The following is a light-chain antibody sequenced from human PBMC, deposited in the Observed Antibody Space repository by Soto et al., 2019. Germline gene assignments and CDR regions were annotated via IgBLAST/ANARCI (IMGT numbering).Light chain of an antibody. CDR2: GNS. CDR3: QSYDSSLSGGV. J-gene: IGLJ3*02. CDR1: SSNIGAGYD. Sequence: QSVLTQPPSVSGAPGQRVTISCTGSSSNIGAGYDVHWYQQLPGTAPKLLISGNSNRPSGVPDRFSGSKSGTSASLAITGLQDEDEAEYYCQSYDSSLSGGVFGGGTKLTVL. V-gene: IGLV1-40*01.